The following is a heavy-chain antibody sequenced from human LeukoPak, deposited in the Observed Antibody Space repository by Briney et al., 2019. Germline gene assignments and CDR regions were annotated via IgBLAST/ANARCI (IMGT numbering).Heavy chain of an antibody. CDR3: ARDRGAFDAFDI. V-gene: IGHV4-59*01. Sequence: SETLSLTCTVSGGSISSYYWSWIRQPPGKGLEWIGYIYYSGSTNYNPSLKSRVTISVDTSKNQFSLKLSSVTAADTAVYYCARDRGAFDAFDIWGQGTMVTVPS. D-gene: IGHD3-10*01. J-gene: IGHJ3*02. CDR2: IYYSGST. CDR1: GGSISSYY.